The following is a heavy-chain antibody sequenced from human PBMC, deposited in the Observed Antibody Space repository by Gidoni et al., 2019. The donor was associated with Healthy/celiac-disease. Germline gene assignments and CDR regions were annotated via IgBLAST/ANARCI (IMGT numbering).Heavy chain of an antibody. CDR1: GFTFSSYS. Sequence: EVQLVESGGGLVKPGGSLRLSCAASGFTFSSYSMNWVRQAPGKGLEWVSSISSSSSYIYYADSVKGRFTISRDNAKNSLYLQMNSLRAEDTAVYYCARDGEEQWLVYTNRDAFDIWGQGTMVTVSS. J-gene: IGHJ3*02. CDR3: ARDGEEQWLVYTNRDAFDI. V-gene: IGHV3-21*01. CDR2: ISSSSSYI. D-gene: IGHD6-19*01.